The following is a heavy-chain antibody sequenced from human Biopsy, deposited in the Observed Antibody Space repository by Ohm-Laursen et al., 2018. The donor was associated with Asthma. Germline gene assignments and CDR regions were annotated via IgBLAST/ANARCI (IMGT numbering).Heavy chain of an antibody. V-gene: IGHV1-24*01. J-gene: IGHJ4*02. CDR3: ASDFPKDYVRYNFQF. Sequence: AASVKVSCKISGYSLTDLSVHWVRQAPGQGLEWMGGHDHEEGGTVNARRFQGRVTMTEDTSTDTAYMELSSLSSGDTAVYYCASDFPKDYVRYNFQFWGQGTLVTVSS. D-gene: IGHD4-17*01. CDR1: GYSLTDLS. CDR2: HDHEEGGT.